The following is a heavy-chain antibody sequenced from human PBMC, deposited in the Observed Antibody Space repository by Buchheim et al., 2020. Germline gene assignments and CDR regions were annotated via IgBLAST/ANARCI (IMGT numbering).Heavy chain of an antibody. J-gene: IGHJ2*01. Sequence: QVQLQQWGAGLLKPSETLSLTCTVYGGSFSGYYWSWIRQPPEKGLEWIGEFTRSGSTNYNPSLTSRVTMSLDTAKNQFSLKLTSVTAADTAVYYCARLTDYGDSYWYFDLWGRGPL. CDR2: FTRSGST. V-gene: IGHV4-34*01. CDR3: ARLTDYGDSYWYFDL. D-gene: IGHD4-17*01. CDR1: GGSFSGYY.